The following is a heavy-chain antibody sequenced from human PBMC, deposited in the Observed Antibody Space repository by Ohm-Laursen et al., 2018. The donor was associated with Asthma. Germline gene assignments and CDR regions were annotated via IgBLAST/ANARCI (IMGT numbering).Heavy chain of an antibody. J-gene: IGHJ5*02. CDR3: ARSRSYYDFYNWFDP. D-gene: IGHD3-3*01. CDR1: GYTFTSYA. Sequence: GSSVKVSCKSSGYTFTSYAMNWVRQAPGQGLEWMGWINTNTGNPTYAQGFTGRFVFSLDTSVSTAYLQISSLKAEDTAVYYCARSRSYYDFYNWFDPWGQGTLVTVSS. V-gene: IGHV7-4-1*02. CDR2: INTNTGNP.